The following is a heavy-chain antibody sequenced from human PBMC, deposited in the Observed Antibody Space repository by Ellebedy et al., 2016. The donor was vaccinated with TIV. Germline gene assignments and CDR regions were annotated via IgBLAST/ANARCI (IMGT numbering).Heavy chain of an antibody. CDR3: ARCVVAHAAFDI. D-gene: IGHD2-15*01. Sequence: PGGSLRLSCAASGFIFSNYPMNWVRQAPGKGLEWVSGISGSGGASNFADSVKGRFAISRDNSENSLYLQMNSLRGEDTAVYYCARCVVAHAAFDIWGQGTMVTVSS. CDR2: ISGSGGAS. J-gene: IGHJ3*02. V-gene: IGHV3-23*01. CDR1: GFIFSNYP.